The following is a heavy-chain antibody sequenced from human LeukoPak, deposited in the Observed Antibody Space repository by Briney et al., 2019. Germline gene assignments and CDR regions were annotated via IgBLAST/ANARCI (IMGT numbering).Heavy chain of an antibody. CDR2: IYHSGST. Sequence: SETLSLTCTVSGGSISSSSYYWGWIRQPPGKGLEWIGSIYHSGSTYYNPSLKSRVTISVDTSKNQFSLKLSSVTAADTAVYYCARGRVVGGGSFDYWGQGTLVTVSS. J-gene: IGHJ4*02. CDR1: GGSISSSSYY. D-gene: IGHD1-26*01. CDR3: ARGRVVGGGSFDY. V-gene: IGHV4-39*07.